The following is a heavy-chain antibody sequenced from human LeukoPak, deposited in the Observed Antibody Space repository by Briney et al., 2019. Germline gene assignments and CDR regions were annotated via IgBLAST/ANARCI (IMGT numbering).Heavy chain of an antibody. J-gene: IGHJ6*03. CDR3: ASVAGTNHYYHMDV. CDR2: IWHDEGKG. Sequence: GGSLRLSCTASESTFRDYAMQWVRQAPGKGLEGVAVIWHDEGKGFYADSVKGRFTVSRDNSQNILYLQMNSLRAEDSAVYYCASVAGTNHYYHMDVWGTGTTVIVSS. V-gene: IGHV3-33*01. CDR1: ESTFRDYA. D-gene: IGHD6-19*01.